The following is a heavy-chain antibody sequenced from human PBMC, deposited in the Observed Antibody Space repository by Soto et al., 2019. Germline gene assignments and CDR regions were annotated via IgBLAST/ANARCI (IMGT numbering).Heavy chain of an antibody. CDR3: AKGRRATVVAIPSDY. Sequence: LRLSCAASGFTFSSYAMSWVRQAPGKGLEWVSAISGSGGSTYYADSVKGRFTISRDNSKNTLYLQMNSLRAEDTAVYYCAKGRRATVVAIPSDYWGQGTLVTVSS. CDR1: GFTFSSYA. V-gene: IGHV3-23*01. J-gene: IGHJ4*02. CDR2: ISGSGGST. D-gene: IGHD3-22*01.